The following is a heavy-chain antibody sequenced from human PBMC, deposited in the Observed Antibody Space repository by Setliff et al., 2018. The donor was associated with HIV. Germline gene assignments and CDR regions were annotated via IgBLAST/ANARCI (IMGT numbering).Heavy chain of an antibody. V-gene: IGHV4-59*01. Sequence: SETLSLTCTVSNGSIGTYYWTWIRQPPGKGLEYIGYIYFTGPTKFNPSLKSRVTMSVDTSKKQFSLKLSSVTAADTAVYYCARGNNDYYYYYMDVWGKGTTVTVSS. D-gene: IGHD2-8*01. CDR1: NGSIGTYY. J-gene: IGHJ6*03. CDR2: IYFTGPT. CDR3: ARGNNDYYYYYMDV.